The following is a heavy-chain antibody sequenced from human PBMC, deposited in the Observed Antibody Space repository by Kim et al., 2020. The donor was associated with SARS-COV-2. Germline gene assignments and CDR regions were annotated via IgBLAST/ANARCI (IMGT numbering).Heavy chain of an antibody. CDR2: IYYSGST. J-gene: IGHJ4*02. D-gene: IGHD6-19*01. Sequence: SETLSLTCTVSGGSISSSSYYWGWIRQPPGKGLEWIGSIYYSGSTYYNPSLKSRVTISVDTSKNQFSLKLSSVTAADTAVYYCAAEEQWLVVVVWGQGTLVTVSS. V-gene: IGHV4-39*01. CDR3: AAEEQWLVVVV. CDR1: GGSISSSSYY.